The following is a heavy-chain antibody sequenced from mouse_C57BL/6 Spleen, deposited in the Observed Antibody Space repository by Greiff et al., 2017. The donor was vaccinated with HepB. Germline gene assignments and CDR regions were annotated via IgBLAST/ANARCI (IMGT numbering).Heavy chain of an antibody. CDR3: AREGDYEGFAY. CDR2: INYDGSST. D-gene: IGHD2-4*01. J-gene: IGHJ3*01. Sequence: EVQRVESEGGLVQPGSSMKLSCTASGFTFSDYYMAWVRQVPEKGLEWVANINYDGSSTYYLDSLKSRFIISRDNAKNILYLQMSSLKSEDTATYYCAREGDYEGFAYWGQGTLVTVSA. CDR1: GFTFSDYY. V-gene: IGHV5-16*01.